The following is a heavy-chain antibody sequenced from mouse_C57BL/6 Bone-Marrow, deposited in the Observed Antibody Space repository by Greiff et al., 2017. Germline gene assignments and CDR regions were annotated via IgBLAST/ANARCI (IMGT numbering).Heavy chain of an antibody. D-gene: IGHD1-1*01. V-gene: IGHV1-64*01. CDR3: ARGEYYGSIFDK. CDR2: IHPYSGST. Sequence: QVQLQQPGAELVKPGASVKLSCKASGYTFTSYWMHWVKQRPGQGLEWIGMIHPYSGSTNYNEKFKSKATLTVDKSSSTAYMQLSSLTSEDYAVYDCARGEYYGSIFDKWGEGITLADSS. CDR1: GYTFTSYW. J-gene: IGHJ2*01.